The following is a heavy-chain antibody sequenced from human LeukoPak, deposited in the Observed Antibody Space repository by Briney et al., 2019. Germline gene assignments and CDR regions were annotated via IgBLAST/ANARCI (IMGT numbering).Heavy chain of an antibody. D-gene: IGHD6-19*01. CDR1: GGSFSGYY. Sequence: SETLSLTCAVYGGSFSGYYWGWIRQPPGKGLEWIGEINHSGSTNYNPSLKSRVTISVDTSKNQFSLKLSSVTAADTAVYYCARGWPSYSSGWFGLGYWGQGTLVTVSS. J-gene: IGHJ4*02. CDR3: ARGWPSYSSGWFGLGY. V-gene: IGHV4-34*01. CDR2: INHSGST.